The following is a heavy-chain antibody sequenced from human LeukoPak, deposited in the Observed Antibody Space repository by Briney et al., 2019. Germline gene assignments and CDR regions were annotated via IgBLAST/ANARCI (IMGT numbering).Heavy chain of an antibody. D-gene: IGHD4-17*01. CDR1: GFTFSTYW. Sequence: GGSLRLSCAASGFTFSTYWMSWVRQAPGKGLEWVANIKHDGSEKYYVDSVKGRFTISRDNAKKSLHLQMNSLRAEDTAVYYCARDPYGDYGDCFDYWGQGTLVIVSS. CDR3: ARDPYGDYGDCFDY. J-gene: IGHJ4*02. V-gene: IGHV3-7*01. CDR2: IKHDGSEK.